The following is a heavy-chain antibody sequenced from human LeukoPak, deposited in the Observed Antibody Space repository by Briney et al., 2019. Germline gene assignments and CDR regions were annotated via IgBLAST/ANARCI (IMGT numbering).Heavy chain of an antibody. Sequence: GGSLRLSCAASGFTSSSYGMHSVRQAPGKGLEWVAYIRYDGSNKYYADSVKGRFTISRDNSKNTLFLQMNSLRAEDTAVYYCASGHNYGYVYWGQGTLVTVSS. D-gene: IGHD5-18*01. V-gene: IGHV3-30*02. CDR1: GFTSSSYG. CDR2: IRYDGSNK. CDR3: ASGHNYGYVY. J-gene: IGHJ4*02.